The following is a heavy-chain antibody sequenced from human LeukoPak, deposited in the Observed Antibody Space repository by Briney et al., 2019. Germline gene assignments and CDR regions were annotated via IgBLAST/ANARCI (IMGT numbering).Heavy chain of an antibody. Sequence: GGSLRLSCAASGFTVSSNYMSWVRQAPGKGLEWVSVIYSGGSTYYADSVKGRFTISRDNSKNTLYLQVNSLRAEDTAVYYCAKGNGYSYGRYYFDYWGKGTLVTVSS. D-gene: IGHD5-18*01. CDR2: IYSGGST. V-gene: IGHV3-53*01. CDR3: AKGNGYSYGRYYFDY. J-gene: IGHJ4*02. CDR1: GFTVSSNY.